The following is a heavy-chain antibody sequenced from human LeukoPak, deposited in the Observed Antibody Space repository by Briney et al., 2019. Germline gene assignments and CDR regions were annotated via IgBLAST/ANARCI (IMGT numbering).Heavy chain of an antibody. J-gene: IGHJ4*02. CDR2: IGSSSSYI. V-gene: IGHV3-21*01. Sequence: GGSLRLSCAASGFTFSSYSMNWVRQAPGKGLEWVSSIGSSSSYIYYADSVKGRFTISRDNAKNSLYLQMNSLRAEDTAVYYCAREGMAWFGEPDPDYWGQGTLVTVSS. D-gene: IGHD3-10*01. CDR3: AREGMAWFGEPDPDY. CDR1: GFTFSSYS.